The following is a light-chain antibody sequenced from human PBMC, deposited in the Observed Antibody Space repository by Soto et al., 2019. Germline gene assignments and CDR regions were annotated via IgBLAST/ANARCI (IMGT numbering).Light chain of an antibody. CDR2: GAS. CDR3: QQYGSSGT. J-gene: IGKJ1*01. Sequence: EIVLTQSPGTLSLSPGERATLSCRASQSVSNNYLAWYQQTAGEAPRLLIYGASNRATGIPDRFSGSGSGTDFPLTISRLEPEDFAVYYCQQYGSSGTFGQGTKVDIK. V-gene: IGKV3-20*01. CDR1: QSVSNNY.